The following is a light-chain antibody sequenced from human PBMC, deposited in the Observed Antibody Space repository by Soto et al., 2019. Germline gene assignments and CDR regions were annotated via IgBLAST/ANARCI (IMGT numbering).Light chain of an antibody. V-gene: IGKV3D-7*01. CDR1: QSVSSNS. J-gene: IGKJ1*01. Sequence: DIVMTQSPCTLSLSPGERATLSCRTSQSVSSNSLAWYQQKPGQAPRLLIYDASNRATGIPARFSGSGSGTDFTLTISSLQTEDVAVYYCQQYYTTPWTFGQGTKVDI. CDR2: DAS. CDR3: QQYYTTPWT.